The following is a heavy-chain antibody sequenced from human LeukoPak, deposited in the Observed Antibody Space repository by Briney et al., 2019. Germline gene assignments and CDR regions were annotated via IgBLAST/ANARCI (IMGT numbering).Heavy chain of an antibody. CDR1: GFTFSSYA. J-gene: IGHJ5*02. Sequence: GGSLRLSCAASGFTFSSYAMSWVRQAPGKGLEWVSAISGSGGSTYYADSVKGRFTISRDNSRNTLYLQMNSLRVEDTAVYYCARGGDGGNWFDPWGQGTLVTVSS. CDR3: ARGGDGGNWFDP. V-gene: IGHV3-23*01. CDR2: ISGSGGST.